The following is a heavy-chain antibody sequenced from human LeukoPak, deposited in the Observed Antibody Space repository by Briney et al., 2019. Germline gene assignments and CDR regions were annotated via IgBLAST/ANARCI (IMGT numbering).Heavy chain of an antibody. J-gene: IGHJ4*02. CDR2: IYSGGTT. V-gene: IGHV3-66*01. CDR1: GFTVSSNY. D-gene: IGHD6-19*01. CDR3: AKSTSGWYDFDY. Sequence: GGSLRLSCAGPGFTVSSNYMSWVRQAPGKGLEWVSLIYSGGTTYYADSVKGRFTISRDNSKNTVYLQMNSLRAEDTAVYYCAKSTSGWYDFDYWGQGTLVTVSS.